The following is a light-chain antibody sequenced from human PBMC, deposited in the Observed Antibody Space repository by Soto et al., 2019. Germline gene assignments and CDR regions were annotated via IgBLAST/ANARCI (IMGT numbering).Light chain of an antibody. CDR1: QGINIF. V-gene: IGKV1-9*01. Sequence: DIQLTQSPSFLSASVGDRVTITCRASQGINIFLAWFQQKPGKAPNLLISAASTLQSGVPSRFSGSGSETEFTLTITSLQPEDSATYYCQQGNSYPSTFGQGTKVDIK. CDR3: QQGNSYPST. J-gene: IGKJ2*01. CDR2: AAS.